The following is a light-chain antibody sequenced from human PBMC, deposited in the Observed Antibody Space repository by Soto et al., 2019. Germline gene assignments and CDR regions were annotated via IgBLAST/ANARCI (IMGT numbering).Light chain of an antibody. J-gene: IGKJ2*01. CDR3: QQYDNWPPEYT. CDR2: DVS. CDR1: HSIRTK. V-gene: IGKV3-15*01. Sequence: EIILTQSPDTLSVSPGERATLSCRASHSIRTKLAWYQHKPGQAPRLLIYDVSNRATGVPARFSGSRSGTEFTLTISSLQSEDCAIYYCQQYDNWPPEYTFGQGTKVDIK.